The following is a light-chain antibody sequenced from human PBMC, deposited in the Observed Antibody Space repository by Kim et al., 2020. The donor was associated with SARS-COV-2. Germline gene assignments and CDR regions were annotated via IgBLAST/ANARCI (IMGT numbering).Light chain of an antibody. J-gene: IGKJ4*01. V-gene: IGKV3-15*01. CDR3: QQYNNWPTLT. Sequence: SAGERATLSCRASQSVSRNLAWYQQKPGQAPRLLIYGASTRATGIPARFSGSGYGTEFTLTISSLQSEDFAVYYCQQYNNWPTLTFGRGTKVDIK. CDR2: GAS. CDR1: QSVSRN.